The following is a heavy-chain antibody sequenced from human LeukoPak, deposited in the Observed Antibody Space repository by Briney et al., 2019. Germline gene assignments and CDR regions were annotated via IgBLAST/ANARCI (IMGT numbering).Heavy chain of an antibody. D-gene: IGHD3-3*01. CDR1: GGSISSYY. CDR3: ARDPTRITIFGADIEGNWFDP. V-gene: IGHV4-4*07. J-gene: IGHJ5*02. Sequence: SETLSLTCTVSGGSISSYYWSWIRQPAGKGLEWIGRIYTSGSTNYNPSLKSRVTMSVDTSKNQFSLKLSSVTAADTAVYYCARDPTRITIFGADIEGNWFDPWGQGTRVTVSS. CDR2: IYTSGST.